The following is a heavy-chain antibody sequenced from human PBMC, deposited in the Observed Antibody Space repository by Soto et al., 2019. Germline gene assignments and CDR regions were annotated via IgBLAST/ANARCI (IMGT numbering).Heavy chain of an antibody. CDR2: IYHSGST. J-gene: IGHJ4*02. Sequence: SETLSLTCAVSGGSISSGGYSWSWIRQPPGKGLEWIGYIYHSGSTYYNPSLKSRVTISVDRSKNQFSLKLSSVTAADTAVYYCARTYYYDSSGHSYSFVFWGPGTLVTLSS. CDR3: ARTYYYDSSGHSYSFVF. V-gene: IGHV4-30-2*01. CDR1: GGSISSGGYS. D-gene: IGHD3-22*01.